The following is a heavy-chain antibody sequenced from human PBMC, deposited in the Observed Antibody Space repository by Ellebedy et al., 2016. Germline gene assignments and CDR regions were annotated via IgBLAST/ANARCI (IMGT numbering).Heavy chain of an antibody. CDR1: GFTFSSYW. CDR3: AKAMVRASHPSDY. V-gene: IGHV3-23*01. CDR2: ISGSGGST. J-gene: IGHJ4*02. D-gene: IGHD3-10*01. Sequence: GESLKISCAASGFTFSSYWMSWVRQAPGKGLEWVSAISGSGGSTYYADSVKGRFTISRDNSKNTLYLQMNSLRAEDTAVYYCAKAMVRASHPSDYWGQGTLVTVSS.